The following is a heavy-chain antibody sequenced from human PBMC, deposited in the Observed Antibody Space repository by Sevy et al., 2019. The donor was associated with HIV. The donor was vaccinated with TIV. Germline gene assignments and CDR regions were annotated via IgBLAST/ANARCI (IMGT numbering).Heavy chain of an antibody. J-gene: IGHJ4*02. CDR1: GFTFSSYA. CDR3: AEDVVDYYDSSGYYWVATFDY. V-gene: IGHV3-23*01. Sequence: GGSLRLSCAASGFTFSSYAMSWVRQAPGKGLEWVSAISGSGGSTYYADSVKGRFTISRDKSKNTLYLQMNSLRAEDMAVYYCAEDVVDYYDSSGYYWVATFDYWGQGTLVTVSS. D-gene: IGHD3-22*01. CDR2: ISGSGGST.